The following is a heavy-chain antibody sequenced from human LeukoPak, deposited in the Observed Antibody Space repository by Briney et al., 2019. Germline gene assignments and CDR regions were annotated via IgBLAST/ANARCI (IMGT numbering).Heavy chain of an antibody. V-gene: IGHV3-7*03. J-gene: IGHJ6*04. CDR3: ARDEGVTGYYGMDV. CDR2: IRQDGGEI. CDR1: RFTFSSYW. Sequence: GGSLRLSCAASRFTFSSYWMSWVRQAPGKGLEWVANIRQDGGEIYYVDSVKGRFTISRDNAKNPLYLQMNSLRAEDTAVYYCARDEGVTGYYGMDVWGKGTTVTVSP. D-gene: IGHD2-21*02.